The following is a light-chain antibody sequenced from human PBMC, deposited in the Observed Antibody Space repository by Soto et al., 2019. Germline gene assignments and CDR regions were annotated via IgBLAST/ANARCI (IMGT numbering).Light chain of an antibody. CDR3: QQYYSIPYT. V-gene: IGKV4-1*01. Sequence: DIVLTQSPDSLAVSLGERATIHCKSSQSVLFNSNNKNYLDWYQLKPGQPPKLLIYWASSRESGVPDRFSGSGSGTDFSLTINNLQAEDVAFYYCQQYYSIPYTFGQGTKLEIK. J-gene: IGKJ2*01. CDR2: WAS. CDR1: QSVLFNSNNKNY.